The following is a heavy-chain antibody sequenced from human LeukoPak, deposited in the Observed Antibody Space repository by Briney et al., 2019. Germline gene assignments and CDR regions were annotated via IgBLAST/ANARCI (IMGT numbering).Heavy chain of an antibody. V-gene: IGHV3-74*01. Sequence: GGSLRLSCAASGFTFSNYWMHWVRQAPGKGLVWVSRISDGSSTSYADSVKGRFTISRDTAKNTLYLQMNSLRDEDAAVYFCARGGSRPLDYWGQGTLVTVSS. CDR3: ARGGSRPLDY. CDR2: ISDGSST. D-gene: IGHD3-10*01. CDR1: GFTFSNYW. J-gene: IGHJ4*02.